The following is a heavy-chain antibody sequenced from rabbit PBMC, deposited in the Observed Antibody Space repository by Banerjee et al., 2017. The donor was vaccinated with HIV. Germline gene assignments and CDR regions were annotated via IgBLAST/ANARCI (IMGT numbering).Heavy chain of an antibody. CDR1: GFTISSNA. CDR3: ARRIFGGGYAGNAYDL. V-gene: IGHV1S45*01. Sequence: QEQLEESGGDLVKPGASLTLTCTASGFTISSNAMCWVRQAPGKGLEWIACIYIRSGNTYYASWAKGRFTISKTSSTTVTLQMTSLTAADTATYFCARRIFGGGYAGNAYDLWGPGTLVTVS. J-gene: IGHJ4*01. CDR2: IYIRSGNT. D-gene: IGHD4-2*01.